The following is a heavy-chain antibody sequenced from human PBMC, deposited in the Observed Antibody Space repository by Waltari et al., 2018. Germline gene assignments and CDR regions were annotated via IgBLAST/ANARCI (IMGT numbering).Heavy chain of an antibody. V-gene: IGHV1-69*08. CDR2: IIPIFGTA. J-gene: IGHJ6*02. CDR1: GSTFSSYA. D-gene: IGHD6-13*01. CDR3: ARDLPHYSSSSPYDYGMDV. Sequence: QVQLVQSGAEVKKPGSSVKVSCKASGSTFSSYAISWVRQAPGQGLEWMGRIIPIFGTANYAQKFQGRVTITADKSTSTAYMELSSLRSEDTAVYYCARDLPHYSSSSPYDYGMDVWGQGTTVTVSS.